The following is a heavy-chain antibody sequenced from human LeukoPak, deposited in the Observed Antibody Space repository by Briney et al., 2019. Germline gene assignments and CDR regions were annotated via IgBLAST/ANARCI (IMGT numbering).Heavy chain of an antibody. V-gene: IGHV3-21*01. J-gene: IGHJ6*03. CDR2: VSSSGRYT. Sequence: GGSLRLSCAASGFAFSDYSINWVRQAPGKGLEWVSSVSSSGRYTYYADSVKGRFTLSKDNANNSLFMEMTSLRAEDTAVYYCARDRSSTSGYYMDVWGKGTTVTVSS. CDR3: ARDRSSTSGYYMDV. CDR1: GFAFSDYS. D-gene: IGHD2-2*01.